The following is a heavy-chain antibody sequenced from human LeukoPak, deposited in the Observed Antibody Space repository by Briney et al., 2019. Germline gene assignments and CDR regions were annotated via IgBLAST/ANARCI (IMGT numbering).Heavy chain of an antibody. CDR2: IHYSGST. J-gene: IGHJ4*02. Sequence: SETLSLTCTVSGGSFSSGGYYWGWVRQPPGRGLEWVGYIHYSGSTYYNPSRKSRVTISVHTSNNQFFLKLSSVPAADTAVYYCVRVKEYFDYWGQGTLVTVSS. CDR3: VRVKEYFDY. V-gene: IGHV4-30-4*01. CDR1: GGSFSSGGYY.